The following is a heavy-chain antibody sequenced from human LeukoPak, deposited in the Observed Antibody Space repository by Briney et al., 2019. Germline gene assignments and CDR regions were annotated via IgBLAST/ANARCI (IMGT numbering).Heavy chain of an antibody. J-gene: IGHJ4*02. CDR2: INPSGGST. CDR3: ATRSITGTLDY. V-gene: IGHV1-46*01. CDR1: GYTFTSHG. Sequence: ASVKVSCKASGYTFTSHGISWVRQAPGQGLEWMGIINPSGGSTSYAQKFQGRVTMTRDTSTSTVYMELSSLRSEDTAVYYCATRSITGTLDYWGQGTLVTVSS. D-gene: IGHD1-20*01.